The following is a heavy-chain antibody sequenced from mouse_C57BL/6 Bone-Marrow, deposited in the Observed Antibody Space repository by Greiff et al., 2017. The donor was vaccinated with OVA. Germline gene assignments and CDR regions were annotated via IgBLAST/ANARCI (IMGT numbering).Heavy chain of an antibody. D-gene: IGHD1-2*01. J-gene: IGHJ1*03. CDR3: AREGLLRPPGYFDV. V-gene: IGHV1-55*01. CDR2: IYPGSGST. CDR1: GYTFTSYW. Sequence: QVQLQQSGAELVKPGASVKMSCKASGYTFTSYWITWVKQRPGQGLEWIGDIYPGSGSTNYNEKFKSKATLTVDTSSSTAYMQLSSLTSEDSAVYYCAREGLLRPPGYFDVWGTGTTVTVSS.